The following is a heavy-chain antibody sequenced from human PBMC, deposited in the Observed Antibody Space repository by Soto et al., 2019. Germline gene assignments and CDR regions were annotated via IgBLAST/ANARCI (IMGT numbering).Heavy chain of an antibody. CDR2: ISTNGDNT. D-gene: IGHD3-22*01. CDR3: ARHHPDPYDSSGYYFLY. V-gene: IGHV3-64*04. CDR1: VFTFSSYA. Sequence: PGGSLRLSCSASVFTFSSYAMHWVRQSPGKGLEYVSVISTNGDNTYYADSVKDRFTISRDNSQNTLFLQMNGLRSEDTAVYYCARHHPDPYDSSGYYFLYWGQGTLVTVSS. J-gene: IGHJ4*02.